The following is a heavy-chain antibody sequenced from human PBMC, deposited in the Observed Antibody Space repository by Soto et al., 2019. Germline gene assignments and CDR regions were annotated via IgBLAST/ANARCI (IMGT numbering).Heavy chain of an antibody. CDR3: ANIVSTNFAY. CDR1: GGSISTNGHY. V-gene: IGHV4-31*04. Sequence: QVRLQESGPGLVKPSQTLSLTCTVSGGSISTNGHYWSWIRQHPGKGLEWIGYIYYSGSTYYNPSLKSRLTISVDTSNNQFSQSLSSVTAADTAVYYCANIVSTNFAYWGRGTLVTVSS. D-gene: IGHD5-12*01. J-gene: IGHJ4*02. CDR2: IYYSGST.